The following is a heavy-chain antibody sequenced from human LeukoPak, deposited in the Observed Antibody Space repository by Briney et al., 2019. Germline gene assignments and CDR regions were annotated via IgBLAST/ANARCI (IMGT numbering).Heavy chain of an antibody. CDR3: AGDFDYGDYVAAG. V-gene: IGHV3-30*04. J-gene: IGHJ4*02. CDR2: ISYDGSNK. Sequence: GGSLRLSCAASGFTFSSYAMHWVRQAPGKGLEWVAVISYDGSNKYYADSVKGRFTISRDNSKNTLYLQMNSLRAEDTAVYYCAGDFDYGDYVAAGWGQGTLVTVSS. CDR1: GFTFSSYA. D-gene: IGHD4-17*01.